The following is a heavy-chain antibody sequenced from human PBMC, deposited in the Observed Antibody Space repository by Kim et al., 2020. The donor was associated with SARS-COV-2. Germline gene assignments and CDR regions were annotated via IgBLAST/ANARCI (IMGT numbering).Heavy chain of an antibody. V-gene: IGHV3-33*01. CDR3: ARSVGGSSAGQGDWFDP. CDR1: GSTFRDYG. D-gene: IGHD6-6*01. J-gene: IGHJ5*02. Sequence: GGSLRLSCAASGSTFRDYGMHWVRQAPGKGPEWVAVIWNDGSKQYYVDSVKGRFTISRDDSQNTLYLQMDNLRAEDTAVYYCARSVGGSSAGQGDWFDPWGPGTLVTVSS. CDR2: IWNDGSKQ.